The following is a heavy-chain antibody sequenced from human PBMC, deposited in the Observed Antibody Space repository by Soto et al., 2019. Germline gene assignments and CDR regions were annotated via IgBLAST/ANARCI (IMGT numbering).Heavy chain of an antibody. Sequence: PGGSLRLSCAASGFTFSSYAMSWVRQAPGKGLEWVSAISGSGGSTYYADSVKGRFTISRDNSKNTLYLQMNSLRAEDTAVYYCALASRIAAAGTFAFDYWGQGTLVTVSS. CDR3: ALASRIAAAGTFAFDY. CDR2: ISGSGGST. J-gene: IGHJ4*02. V-gene: IGHV3-23*01. D-gene: IGHD6-13*01. CDR1: GFTFSSYA.